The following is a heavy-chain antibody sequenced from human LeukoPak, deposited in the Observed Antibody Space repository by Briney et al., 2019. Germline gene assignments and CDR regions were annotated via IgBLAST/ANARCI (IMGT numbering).Heavy chain of an antibody. CDR3: AKDWYSSSSSWFDP. V-gene: IGHV3-30*02. D-gene: IGHD6-13*01. CDR2: IRYDGSNK. J-gene: IGHJ5*02. Sequence: GGSLRLSCAGSGFSFSSYGMHWVRQAPGKGLEWVAFIRYDGSNKYYADSVKGRFTISRDNSKNTLYLQMNSLRAEDTAVYYCAKDWYSSSSSWFDPWGQGTLVTVSS. CDR1: GFSFSSYG.